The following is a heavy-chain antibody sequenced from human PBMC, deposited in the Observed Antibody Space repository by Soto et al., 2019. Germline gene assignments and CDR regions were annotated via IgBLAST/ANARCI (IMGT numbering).Heavy chain of an antibody. CDR2: IYHSGST. CDR3: ARERFNTILGVVIPFRGYGMDV. J-gene: IGHJ6*02. V-gene: IGHV4-4*02. CDR1: GGSISSSNW. Sequence: SETLSLTCAVSGGSISSSNWWSWVRQPPGKGLEWIGEIYHSGSTNYNPSLKSRVTISVDKSKNQFSLKLSSVTATDTAVYYCARERFNTILGVVIPFRGYGMDVWGQGTTVTVSS. D-gene: IGHD3-3*01.